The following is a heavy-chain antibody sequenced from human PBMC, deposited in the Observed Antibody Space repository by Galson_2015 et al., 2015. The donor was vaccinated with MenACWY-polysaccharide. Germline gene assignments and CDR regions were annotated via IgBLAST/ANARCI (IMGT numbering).Heavy chain of an antibody. CDR1: GGSVTSDNDY. D-gene: IGHD1-26*01. J-gene: IGHJ5*02. V-gene: IGHV4-61*01. CDR2: MSYSGRG. CDR3: AREPTYSGSFGGFDP. Sequence: SETLSLTCTVSGGSVTSDNDYWGWLRQPPGKGLEWIGYMSYSGRGNSNPSLKSRVTVLIDTSKNQFSLRLTSVTAADTAMYYCAREPTYSGSFGGFDPWGQGTLVTVSS.